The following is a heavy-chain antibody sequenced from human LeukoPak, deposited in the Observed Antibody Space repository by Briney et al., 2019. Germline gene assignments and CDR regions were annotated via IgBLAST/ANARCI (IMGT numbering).Heavy chain of an antibody. D-gene: IGHD3-22*01. CDR2: IYHSGST. J-gene: IGHJ4*02. CDR1: GYSISSGYY. CDR3: ARTRTYYYASSGYYFDY. Sequence: PSETLSLTCTVSGYSISSGYYWGWIRQPPGKGLEWIGSIYHSGSTYYNPSLKSRVTISVDTSKNQFSLKLSSVTAADTAVYYCARTRTYYYASSGYYFDYWGQGTLVTVSS. V-gene: IGHV4-38-2*02.